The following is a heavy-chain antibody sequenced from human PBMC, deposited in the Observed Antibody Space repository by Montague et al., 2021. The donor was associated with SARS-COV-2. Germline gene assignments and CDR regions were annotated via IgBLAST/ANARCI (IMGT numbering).Heavy chain of an antibody. CDR3: ASVYTVTYYFDY. CDR2: VYTSGST. CDR1: GVSISSGTYY. Sequence: TLSLTCTVSGVSISSGTYYWSWIRQPAGKGLEWIGRVYTSGSTNYNPSLESRATLSVDTSQNQFSLKLSSVTAADTAVYYCASVYTVTYYFDYWGRGTLVTVSS. V-gene: IGHV4-61*02. D-gene: IGHD4-17*01. J-gene: IGHJ4*02.